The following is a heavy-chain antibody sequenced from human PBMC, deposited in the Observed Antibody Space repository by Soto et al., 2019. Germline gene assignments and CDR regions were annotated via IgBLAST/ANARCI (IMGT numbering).Heavy chain of an antibody. J-gene: IGHJ4*02. CDR2: IIPIFGTA. CDR3: ARGYQTTGFFRFDY. V-gene: IGHV1-69*13. D-gene: IGHD2-2*01. Sequence: ASVKVSCKASGGTFSSYAISWVRQAPGQGLEWMGGIIPIFGTANYAQKFQGGVTITADESTSTAYMELSSLRSEDTAVYYCARGYQTTGFFRFDYWGQGTLVTVSS. CDR1: GGTFSSYA.